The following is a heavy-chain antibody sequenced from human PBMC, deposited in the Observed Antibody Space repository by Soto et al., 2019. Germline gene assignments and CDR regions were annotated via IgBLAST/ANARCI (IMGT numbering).Heavy chain of an antibody. Sequence: ASVKVSCKASGYTFTGYYMHWVRQAPGQVLEWMGWINPNSGGTNYAQRFQGWVTMTRDTSISTAYMELSRLRSDDTAVYYCARDRFYSSGTNYYYYYGMDVWGQGTTVTVSS. V-gene: IGHV1-2*04. D-gene: IGHD6-19*01. CDR2: INPNSGGT. J-gene: IGHJ6*02. CDR3: ARDRFYSSGTNYYYYYGMDV. CDR1: GYTFTGYY.